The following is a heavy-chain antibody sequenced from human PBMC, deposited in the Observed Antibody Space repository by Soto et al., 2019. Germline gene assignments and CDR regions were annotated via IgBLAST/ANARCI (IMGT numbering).Heavy chain of an antibody. CDR2: IPHDGTYQ. V-gene: IGHV3-30*19. J-gene: IGHJ4*02. Sequence: QVQLVESGGGVVQPGGSLRLSCTASGFTFSSYGMQWVRQAPGKGLQWGAVIPHDGTYQYYLDSVKGRFTISRDNSKDTLYLQMNSLGVEDTAVYYCVRDDDNLDNGLDHWGQGTLVTVSS. CDR1: GFTFSSYG. D-gene: IGHD1-1*01. CDR3: VRDDDNLDNGLDH.